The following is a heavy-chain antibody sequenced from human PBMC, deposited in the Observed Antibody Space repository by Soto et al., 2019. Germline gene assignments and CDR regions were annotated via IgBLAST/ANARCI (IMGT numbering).Heavy chain of an antibody. CDR3: ARQRTSVVTQAYFDV. CDR2: IYYNGSP. D-gene: IGHD2-21*02. Sequence: PDTLSLTCTVTGDSISSRSYYWGWIPQPPGKGLEWIGSIYYNGSPYNNPSLRRRVSMSIATSNDQFSLRLKSVTAADTALYFCARQRTSVVTQAYFDVWGPGSLVTVSS. CDR1: GDSISSRSYY. V-gene: IGHV4-39*01. J-gene: IGHJ4*02.